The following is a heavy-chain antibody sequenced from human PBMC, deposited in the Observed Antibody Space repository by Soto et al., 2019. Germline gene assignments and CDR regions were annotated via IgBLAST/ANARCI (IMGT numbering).Heavy chain of an antibody. CDR3: ARVWYYYGSGSYYRFDP. J-gene: IGHJ5*02. CDR1: GGSISSYY. D-gene: IGHD3-10*01. Sequence: PSETLSLTCTVSGGSISSYYWSWIRQPPGKGLEWIGYIYYSGSTNYNPSLKSRVTISVDTSKNQFSLKLSSVTAADTAVYYCARVWYYYGSGSYYRFDPWGQGTLVTVSS. CDR2: IYYSGST. V-gene: IGHV4-59*01.